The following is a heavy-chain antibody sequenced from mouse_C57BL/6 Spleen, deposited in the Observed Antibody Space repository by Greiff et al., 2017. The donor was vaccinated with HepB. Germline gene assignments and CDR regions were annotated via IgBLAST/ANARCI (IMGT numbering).Heavy chain of an antibody. D-gene: IGHD4-1*01. V-gene: IGHV1-26*01. CDR3: ARRVNWDWYFDV. CDR2: INPNNGGT. Sequence: VQLQQSGPELVKPGASVKISCKASGYTFTDYYMNWVKQSHGKSLEWIGDINPNNGGTSYNQKFKGKATLTVDKSSSTAYMELRSLTSEDSAVYYCARRVNWDWYFDVWGTGTTVTVSS. CDR1: GYTFTDYY. J-gene: IGHJ1*03.